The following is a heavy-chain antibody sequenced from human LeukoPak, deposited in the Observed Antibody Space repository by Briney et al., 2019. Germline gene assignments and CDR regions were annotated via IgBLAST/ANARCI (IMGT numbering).Heavy chain of an antibody. Sequence: SETLSLTCTVSGGSISSYYWSWIRQPPGKGLEWIGYIYHTGSTSYNPSLKGRVTISVDTSKNQFSLKLSSVTGADTAVYYCARGLNRNDYGDYGYWGQGTLVTVSS. V-gene: IGHV4-59*01. CDR3: ARGLNRNDYGDYGY. J-gene: IGHJ4*02. CDR2: IYHTGST. D-gene: IGHD4-17*01. CDR1: GGSISSYY.